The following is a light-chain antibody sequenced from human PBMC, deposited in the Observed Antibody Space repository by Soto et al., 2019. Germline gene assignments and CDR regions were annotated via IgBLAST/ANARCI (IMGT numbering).Light chain of an antibody. J-gene: IGLJ1*01. CDR1: SSDVGSYNL. CDR2: EVS. Sequence: QSVWNQPASVSGSPGQSITISCTGTSSDVGSYNLVSWYQQHPGKAPKLMIYEVSKRPSGVSNRFSGSKSGNTASLTISGLQAEDEADYYCCSYAGTPRVFGTGTKVTVL. CDR3: CSYAGTPRV. V-gene: IGLV2-23*02.